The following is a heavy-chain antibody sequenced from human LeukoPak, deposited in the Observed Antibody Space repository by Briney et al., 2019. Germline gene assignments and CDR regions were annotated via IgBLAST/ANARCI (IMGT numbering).Heavy chain of an antibody. Sequence: PGGSLRLSCAASGFTFSSYEMNWVRQAPGKGLEWVSYISSTGSTIYYADSVKGRFTISRDNAKNTLYLQMNSLRAEDTAVYYCAKTSSTSRIFDYWGQGTLVTVSS. CDR1: GFTFSSYE. CDR3: AKTSSTSRIFDY. CDR2: ISSTGSTI. V-gene: IGHV3-48*03. J-gene: IGHJ4*02. D-gene: IGHD2-2*01.